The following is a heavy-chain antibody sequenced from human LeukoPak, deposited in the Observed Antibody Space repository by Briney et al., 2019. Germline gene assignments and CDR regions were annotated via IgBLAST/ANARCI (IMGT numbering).Heavy chain of an antibody. CDR2: IYSTGST. CDR1: GGSISSYY. D-gene: IGHD6-13*01. CDR3: ARQIASAGTAGFDF. V-gene: IGHV4-4*07. Sequence: SETLSLTCTVSGGSISSYYWSWIRQPAGKGLEWIGRIYSTGSTNYNPSLKSRVTMSVDTSKNQFSLRLRSVTAADAAVYYCARQIASAGTAGFDFRGQGALVTVSS. J-gene: IGHJ4*02.